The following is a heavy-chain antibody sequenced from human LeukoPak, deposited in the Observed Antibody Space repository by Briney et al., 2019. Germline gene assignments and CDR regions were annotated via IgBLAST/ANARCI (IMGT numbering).Heavy chain of an antibody. D-gene: IGHD5-12*01. V-gene: IGHV3-9*01. Sequence: GGSLRLSCAASGFTFGDYAMHWVRHAPGKGLEWVSGISWNSGSIGYVDSVKGRFTISRDNAKNSLYLQMNSLRAEDTALYYCAKDMATRSSYYYYGMDVWGQGTTVTVSS. J-gene: IGHJ6*02. CDR2: ISWNSGSI. CDR1: GFTFGDYA. CDR3: AKDMATRSSYYYYGMDV.